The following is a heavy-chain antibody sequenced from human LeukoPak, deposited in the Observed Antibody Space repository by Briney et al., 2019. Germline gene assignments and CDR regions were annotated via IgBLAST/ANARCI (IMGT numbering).Heavy chain of an antibody. D-gene: IGHD5-24*01. CDR2: IHFSGTI. CDR3: TRGFAHANSGY. J-gene: IGHJ4*02. V-gene: IGHV4-39*01. CDR1: GDSISSTAYY. Sequence: SETLSLTCTVSGDSISSTAYYWGWSRQPPGKGLEWLGMIHFSGTIYNNPSLMSRVTISVDTSKNQFSLKLTSVTAANTAVYYCTRGFAHANSGYWGQGTLVTVSS.